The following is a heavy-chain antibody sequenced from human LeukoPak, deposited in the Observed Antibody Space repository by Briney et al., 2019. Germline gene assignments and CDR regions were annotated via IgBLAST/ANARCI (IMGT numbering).Heavy chain of an antibody. Sequence: GGSLRLSCAASGFTFSSYAMSWIRQAPGKGLEWVSYISSSGSTIYYADSVKGRFTISRDNAKNSLYLQMHSLRAEDTAVYYCARSGYSSRWAFDYWGQGTLVTVSS. J-gene: IGHJ4*02. CDR1: GFTFSSYA. V-gene: IGHV3-11*01. CDR3: ARSGYSSRWAFDY. D-gene: IGHD6-13*01. CDR2: ISSSGSTI.